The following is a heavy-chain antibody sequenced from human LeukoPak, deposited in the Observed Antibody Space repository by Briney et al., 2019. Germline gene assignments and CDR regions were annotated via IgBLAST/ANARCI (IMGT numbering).Heavy chain of an antibody. Sequence: GGSLRLSCAASGFTFSSYWIHWVRQVPGKGRVWVSRINPAGSRTRYGDAVKGRFTISRDNAKNTLYLQMNSLRDEDTAVYYCTGIEGSSTLYYYYYMDVWGKGTTVTVSS. J-gene: IGHJ6*03. D-gene: IGHD2-2*01. CDR2: INPAGSRT. CDR1: GFTFSSYW. V-gene: IGHV3-74*01. CDR3: TGIEGSSTLYYYYYMDV.